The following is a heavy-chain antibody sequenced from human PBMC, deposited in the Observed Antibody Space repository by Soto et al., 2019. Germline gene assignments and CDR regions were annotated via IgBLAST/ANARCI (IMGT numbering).Heavy chain of an antibody. J-gene: IGHJ6*04. CDR3: ARYKSNYDYGMDV. CDR2: IYYSGIT. CDR1: DGYSSSHY. D-gene: IGHD1-20*01. Sequence: SHPCSVLDGYSSSHYLRCIIKPPGKGLEWIGYIYYSGITNYNPSLKSRVTISVDTSKNQFSLKLSSVTAADTAVYYCARYKSNYDYGMDVWGEGILVSGSS. V-gene: IGHV4-59*11.